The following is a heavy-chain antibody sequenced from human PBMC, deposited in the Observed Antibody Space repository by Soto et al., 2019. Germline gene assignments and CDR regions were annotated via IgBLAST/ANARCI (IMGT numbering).Heavy chain of an antibody. Sequence: QVQLVQSGAEVKKPGSSVKVSCKASGGTFSSYAISWVRQAPGQGLEWMGGIIPIFGTANYAQKFQGKVTITADESTSTAYMELSSLRSEDTAVYYCAREGAIAAAGPNPFDYWGQGTLVTVSS. CDR1: GGTFSSYA. CDR2: IIPIFGTA. V-gene: IGHV1-69*01. CDR3: AREGAIAAAGPNPFDY. J-gene: IGHJ4*02. D-gene: IGHD6-13*01.